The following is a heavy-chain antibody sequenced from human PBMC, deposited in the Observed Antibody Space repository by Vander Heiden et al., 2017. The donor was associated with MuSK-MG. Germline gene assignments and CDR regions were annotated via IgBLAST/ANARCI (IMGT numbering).Heavy chain of an antibody. CDR2: ITSKTDGGKT. CDR1: GCTFSNAW. V-gene: IGHV3-15*01. Sequence: EVQLVESGGGLINSGGSLNISCAASGCTFSNAWMIWVRQAPGKGLEWVGRITSKTDGGKTAYAAPVSGRFTISRDDSKSTVYLQMERMKIEETAVYYSPTPGGGARNRLFDYWGQGTMVTVFS. D-gene: IGHD3-10*01. CDR3: PTPGGGARNRLFDY. J-gene: IGHJ4*02.